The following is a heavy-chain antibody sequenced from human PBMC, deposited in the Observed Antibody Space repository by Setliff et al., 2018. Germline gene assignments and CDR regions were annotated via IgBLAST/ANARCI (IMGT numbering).Heavy chain of an antibody. CDR1: GYSISSGYY. D-gene: IGHD3-3*01. Sequence: PSETLSLTCAVSGYSISSGYYWGWIRQPPGKGLEWIGSIDHSGSTHYNPSLKGRVTISVDTAKNQFSLKLSSVTAADTATYYCARGGPTLTISRVFVVSSFDPWGQGSRVTVSS. CDR2: IDHSGST. CDR3: ARGGPTLTISRVFVVSSFDP. J-gene: IGHJ5*02. V-gene: IGHV4-38-2*01.